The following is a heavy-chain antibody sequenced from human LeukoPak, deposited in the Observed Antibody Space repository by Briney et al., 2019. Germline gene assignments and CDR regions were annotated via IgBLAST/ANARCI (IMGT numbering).Heavy chain of an antibody. J-gene: IGHJ4*02. CDR1: GVSISNNY. Sequence: SETLSLTCSVSGVSISNNYWSWIRQPPGKGLEWIGYIYYSGSTNYNPSLESRVTISVDTSNNQFSLRLTSVTAADTAVYYCARGAPYSNYFDYWGQGTLVTVSS. CDR2: IYYSGST. CDR3: ARGAPYSNYFDY. D-gene: IGHD4-11*01. V-gene: IGHV4-59*01.